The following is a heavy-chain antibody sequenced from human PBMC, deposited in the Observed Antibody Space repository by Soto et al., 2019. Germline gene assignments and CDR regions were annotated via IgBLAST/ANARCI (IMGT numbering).Heavy chain of an antibody. CDR3: ARTTYYYDSSGYYYTFDY. D-gene: IGHD3-22*01. V-gene: IGHV2-70*01. J-gene: IGHJ4*02. CDR1: GFSLSTSGMC. Sequence: SGPTLVNPTQTLTLTCTFSGFSLSTSGMCVSWIRQPPGKALEWLALIDWDDDKYYSTPLKTRLTISKDTSKNQVVLTWTNMDPVDTVTFYCARTTYYYDSSGYYYTFDYWGQGTLVTV. CDR2: IDWDDDK.